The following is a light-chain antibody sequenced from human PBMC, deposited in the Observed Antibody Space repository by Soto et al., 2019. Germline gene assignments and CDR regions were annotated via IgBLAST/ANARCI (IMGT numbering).Light chain of an antibody. V-gene: IGLV2-14*03. CDR3: TSYTSTSALGL. CDR2: DVY. Sequence: QSVLTQPASVSGSPGQSITISCIGGSNDVGRFDYVSWYQHRPGSAPKLMIYDVYYRPSGVSDRFSGSKAGNTASLTISGLQPEDEGVYYCTSYTSTSALGLFGGGTKLTVL. J-gene: IGLJ3*02. CDR1: SNDVGRFDY.